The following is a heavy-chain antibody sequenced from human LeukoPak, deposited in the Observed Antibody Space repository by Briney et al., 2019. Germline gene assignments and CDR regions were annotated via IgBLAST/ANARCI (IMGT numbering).Heavy chain of an antibody. V-gene: IGHV1-46*01. CDR1: GGTFSSYA. J-gene: IGHJ4*02. D-gene: IGHD6-13*01. Sequence: ASVKVSCKASGGTFSSYAISWVRQAPGQGLEWMGIINPSGGSTSYAQKFQGRVTMTRDTSTSTVYMELSSLRSEDTAVYYCARDRNSSSWIDYWGQGTLVTVSS. CDR3: ARDRNSSSWIDY. CDR2: INPSGGST.